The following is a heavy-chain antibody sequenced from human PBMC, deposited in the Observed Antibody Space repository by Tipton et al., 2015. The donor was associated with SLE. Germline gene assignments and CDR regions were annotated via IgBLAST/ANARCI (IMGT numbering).Heavy chain of an antibody. D-gene: IGHD3-10*01. CDR3: ARDSIIFRGVGGFDY. J-gene: IGHJ4*02. CDR2: IYHSGNT. CDR1: GGSIISGDYF. Sequence: TLSLTCTVSGGSIISGDYFWTWIRQPPGKGLEWIGEIYHSGNTNYNPSLKSRVTISVDKSKNQLSLKLSSVTAADTAVYYCARDSIIFRGVGGFDYWGQGTLVTVSS. V-gene: IGHV4-4*02.